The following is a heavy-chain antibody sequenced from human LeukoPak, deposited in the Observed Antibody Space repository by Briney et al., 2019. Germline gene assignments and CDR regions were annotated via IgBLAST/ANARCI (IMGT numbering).Heavy chain of an antibody. CDR2: INPNSGGT. V-gene: IGHV1-2*02. Sequence: GASVKVSCKASGYTFTSYGISWVRQAPGQGLEWMGWINPNSGGTNYAQKFQGRVTMTRDTSISTAYMELSRLRSDDTAVYYCATPKGYSSPWDAFDIWGQGTMVTVSS. CDR1: GYTFTSYG. D-gene: IGHD6-13*01. J-gene: IGHJ3*02. CDR3: ATPKGYSSPWDAFDI.